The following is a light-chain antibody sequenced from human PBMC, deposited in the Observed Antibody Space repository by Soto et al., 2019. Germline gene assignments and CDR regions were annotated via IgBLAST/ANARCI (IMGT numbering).Light chain of an antibody. Sequence: DLQMTQSPSSLSASVGDRVTITCQASQDISNYLNWYQQKPGKAPKLLIYNASNFETRVPSRFSGSGSGTDFTFTISSLQPEDISTYYCQQYDNPLFTFGPGTKGDIK. V-gene: IGKV1-33*01. J-gene: IGKJ3*01. CDR3: QQYDNPLFT. CDR2: NAS. CDR1: QDISNY.